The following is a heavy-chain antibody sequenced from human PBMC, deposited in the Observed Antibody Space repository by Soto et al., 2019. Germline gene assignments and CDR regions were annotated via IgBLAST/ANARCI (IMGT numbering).Heavy chain of an antibody. CDR3: ARDLTAAAV. CDR1: GGPISSYY. Sequence: PSETLSLTCTVSGGPISSYYWSWIRQPPGKGLEWIGYIYYSGSTNYNPSLKSRVTISVDTSKNQFSLKLSSVTAADTAVYYCARDLTAAAVWGQGTTVTVSS. D-gene: IGHD6-13*01. J-gene: IGHJ6*02. V-gene: IGHV4-59*01. CDR2: IYYSGST.